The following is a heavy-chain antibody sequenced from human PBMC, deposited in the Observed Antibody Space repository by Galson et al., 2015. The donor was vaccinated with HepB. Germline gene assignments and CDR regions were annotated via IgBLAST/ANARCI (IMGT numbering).Heavy chain of an antibody. Sequence: VKVSCKASGYTFTSYAMNWVRQAPGQGLEWMGWINTNTGNPTYAQGSTGRFVFSLDTSVSTAYLQISSLKADDTAVYYCASSLLWFGELLFSRAFDIWGQGTMVTVSS. CDR2: INTNTGNP. D-gene: IGHD3-10*01. CDR1: GYTFTSYA. V-gene: IGHV7-4-1*02. CDR3: ASSLLWFGELLFSRAFDI. J-gene: IGHJ3*02.